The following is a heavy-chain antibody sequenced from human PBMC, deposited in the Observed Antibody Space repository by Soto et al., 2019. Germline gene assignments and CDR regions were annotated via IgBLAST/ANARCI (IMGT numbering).Heavy chain of an antibody. CDR2: ISSSSSYI. D-gene: IGHD6-25*01. CDR3: AGAEYSSGMIDY. CDR1: GFTFSSYS. Sequence: EVQLVESGGGLVKPGGSLRLSCAASGFTFSSYSMNWVRQAPGKGLEWVSSISSSSSYIYYADSVKGRFTIPRDNAKNSLYLQMNSLRAEDTAVYYCAGAEYSSGMIDYWGQGTLVTVSS. V-gene: IGHV3-21*01. J-gene: IGHJ4*02.